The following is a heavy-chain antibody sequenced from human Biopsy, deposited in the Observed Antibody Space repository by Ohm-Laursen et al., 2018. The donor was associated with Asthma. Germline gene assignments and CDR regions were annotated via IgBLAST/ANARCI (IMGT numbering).Heavy chain of an antibody. D-gene: IGHD3-10*01. CDR3: ARDLADRIMVGDHDFYAMDV. CDR2: ISFDGSNK. Sequence: SLRLSCTASGFTFSSFGMHWVRQTPAKGLEWVAVISFDGSNKYYADSVKGRFTISRDNSKNALYLQMTSLSAEDSAVYYCARDLADRIMVGDHDFYAMDVWGQTTTVAFSS. V-gene: IGHV3-30*03. J-gene: IGHJ6*02. CDR1: GFTFSSFG.